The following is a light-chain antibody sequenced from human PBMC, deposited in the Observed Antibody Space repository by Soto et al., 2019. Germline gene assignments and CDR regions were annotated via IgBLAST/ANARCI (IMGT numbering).Light chain of an antibody. V-gene: IGKV3-20*01. CDR2: GAS. CDR1: QSVSSS. Sequence: EIVLTQSPGTLSLSPGERATLSCRASQSVSSSLAWYQQKTGQAPRLLISGASTKATGTPDRFSGSGSGTDFTLTISRLEPEDFAVYYCQQYGSSPFTFGPGTKVDIK. J-gene: IGKJ3*01. CDR3: QQYGSSPFT.